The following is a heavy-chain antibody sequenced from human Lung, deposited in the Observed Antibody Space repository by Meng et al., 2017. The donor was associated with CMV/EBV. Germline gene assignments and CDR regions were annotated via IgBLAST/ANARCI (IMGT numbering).Heavy chain of an antibody. D-gene: IGHD2-15*01. CDR2: IHSDGSST. CDR3: ARGEDIVVENWFDP. Sequence: LSLTXAASGFTFSSYWMHWVRQAPGKGLVWVSRIHSDGSSTSYADSVKGRFTISRDNAKNTLYLQMNSLRAEDTAVYYCARGEDIVVENWFDPWGQGNXVNGAS. CDR1: GFTFSSYW. V-gene: IGHV3-74*01. J-gene: IGHJ5*02.